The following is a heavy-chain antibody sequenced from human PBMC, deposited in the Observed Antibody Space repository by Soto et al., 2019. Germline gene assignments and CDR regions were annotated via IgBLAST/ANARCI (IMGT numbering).Heavy chain of an antibody. CDR2: INSDGSST. Sequence: PGGFRRLSYAASGFTFSSYWMHWVRQAPGKGLVWVSRINSDGSSTSYADSVKGRFTISRDNAKNTLYLPRNSLRAEDTAVYYCAWARDGYNLYDYWGDGTLVTVSS. CDR3: AWARDGYNLYDY. V-gene: IGHV3-74*01. D-gene: IGHD5-12*01. J-gene: IGHJ4*01. CDR1: GFTFSSYW.